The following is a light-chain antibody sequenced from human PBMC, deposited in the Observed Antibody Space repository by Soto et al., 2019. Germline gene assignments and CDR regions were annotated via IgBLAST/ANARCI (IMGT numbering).Light chain of an antibody. CDR2: EVS. CDR3: SSYTSSSTWV. CDR1: SSDVGSYDY. J-gene: IGLJ3*02. V-gene: IGLV2-14*01. Sequence: QSALTQPASVSGSPGQSITISCTGTSSDVGSYDYVSWYQQHPGKAPKVMIYEVSNRPSGVSNRFSASKSGKTASLTISGLQAEDEADYYCSSYTSSSTWVFGGGTKLTVL.